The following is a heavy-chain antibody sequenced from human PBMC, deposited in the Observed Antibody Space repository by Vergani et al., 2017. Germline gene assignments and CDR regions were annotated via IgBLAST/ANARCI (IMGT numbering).Heavy chain of an antibody. CDR2: IIPIFGTA. CDR3: AREFRKWELPTLD. D-gene: IGHD1-26*01. J-gene: IGHJ4*02. V-gene: IGHV1-69*06. CDR1: GYTFTGYY. Sequence: QVQLVQSGAEVKKPGASVKVSCKASGYTFTGYYMHWVRQAPGQGLEWMGGIIPIFGTANYAQKFQGRVTITRDTSASTAYMELSSLRSEDTAVYYCAREFRKWELPTLDWGQGTLVTVSS.